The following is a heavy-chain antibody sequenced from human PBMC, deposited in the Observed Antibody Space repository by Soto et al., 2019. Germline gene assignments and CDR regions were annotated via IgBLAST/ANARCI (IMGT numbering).Heavy chain of an antibody. D-gene: IGHD6-6*01. V-gene: IGHV4-59*08. CDR2: IHYSGST. J-gene: IGHJ5*02. CDR3: ARLEYSSSGNWFDP. Sequence: PSETLSLTCTVSNGSISNLYWSWIRQPPAKGLEWIGYIHYSGSTRYNPSLKSRVTISVDTSKNQFSLRLNSVTAADTAVYYCARLEYSSSGNWFDPWGQGTQVTVSS. CDR1: NGSISNLY.